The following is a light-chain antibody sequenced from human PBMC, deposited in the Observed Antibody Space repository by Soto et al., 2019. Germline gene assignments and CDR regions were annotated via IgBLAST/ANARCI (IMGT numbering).Light chain of an antibody. V-gene: IGKV1-5*01. CDR2: DAA. CDR3: QQYNSYSIT. J-gene: IGKJ5*01. Sequence: DIKMTQSPSTLPASVGDRVTITCRASQGISSRLAWYQQQPGKAPKLLIYDAASLESGVPSRFSGSGSGTEFTLPSSSLQPDDFATYYCQQYNSYSITFGQGTRLEIK. CDR1: QGISSR.